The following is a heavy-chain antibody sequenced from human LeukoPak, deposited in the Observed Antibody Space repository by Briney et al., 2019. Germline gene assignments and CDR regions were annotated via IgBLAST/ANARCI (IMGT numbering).Heavy chain of an antibody. CDR1: GCSISSGYY. V-gene: IGHV4-38-2*02. CDR2: IFHSGSS. Sequence: SETLSLTCTVSGCSISSGYYWVWIRQPPGKGLEWIGSIFHSGSSYYNPSLKSRVTISVDTSKNQFSLKLRSVTAADTAVYYCARDRRSGRIVVVPAARARDAFDIWGQGTMVTVSS. CDR3: ARDRRSGRIVVVPAARARDAFDI. D-gene: IGHD2-2*01. J-gene: IGHJ3*02.